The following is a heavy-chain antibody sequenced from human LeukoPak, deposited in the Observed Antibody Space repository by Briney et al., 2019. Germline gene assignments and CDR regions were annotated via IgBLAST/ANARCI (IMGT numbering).Heavy chain of an antibody. Sequence: ASVKVSCKASGYTFTSYGISWVRQAPGQGREWVGWISAYNGNTNYAQKLQGRVTMTTDTSTSTAYMELRSLRSDDTAVYYCARKGSGWYEYYFDYWGQGTLVTVSS. V-gene: IGHV1-18*01. J-gene: IGHJ4*02. D-gene: IGHD6-19*01. CDR3: ARKGSGWYEYYFDY. CDR1: GYTFTSYG. CDR2: ISAYNGNT.